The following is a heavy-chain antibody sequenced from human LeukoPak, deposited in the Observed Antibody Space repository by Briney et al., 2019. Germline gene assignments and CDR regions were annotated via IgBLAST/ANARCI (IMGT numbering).Heavy chain of an antibody. V-gene: IGHV3-48*03. Sequence: GGSLRLSCAASAFAFSISEMNWVRQAPGKGPEWVAYISPSGDMILYADSVKGRFTISRDNTKNSLYLEMNSLRAEDTAVYYCANPPRRDGYNSGYWGQGTLVTVSS. D-gene: IGHD5-24*01. CDR1: AFAFSISE. CDR3: ANPPRRDGYNSGY. CDR2: ISPSGDMI. J-gene: IGHJ4*02.